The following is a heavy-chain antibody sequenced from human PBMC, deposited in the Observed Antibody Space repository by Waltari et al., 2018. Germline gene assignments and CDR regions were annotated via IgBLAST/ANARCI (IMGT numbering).Heavy chain of an antibody. J-gene: IGHJ6*03. CDR2: IIPIFGTA. CDR3: ARGLVTMVRGVNYYYMDV. D-gene: IGHD3-10*01. Sequence: QVQLVQSGAEVKKPGSSVKVSCKASGGTFSSYAISWVRQAPGQGLEWMGGIIPIFGTANYAKKFQGRVTITADKSTSTAYMELSSLRSEDTAVYYCARGLVTMVRGVNYYYMDVWGKGTTVTVSS. V-gene: IGHV1-69*14. CDR1: GGTFSSYA.